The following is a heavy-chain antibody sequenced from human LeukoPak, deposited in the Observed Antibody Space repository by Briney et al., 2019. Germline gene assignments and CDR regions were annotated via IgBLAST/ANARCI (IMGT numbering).Heavy chain of an antibody. Sequence: PSETLSLTCTVSGGSVSSSSYYWGWIRQPPGKGLEWIGSIYYSGNTYYNPSLKSRVTISVDTSKNQFSLKLSSVTAADTAVYHCARRRSGSYYEYSDWGQGTLVTVSS. CDR3: ARRRSGSYYEYSD. D-gene: IGHD1-26*01. CDR2: IYYSGNT. J-gene: IGHJ4*02. CDR1: GGSVSSSSYY. V-gene: IGHV4-39*01.